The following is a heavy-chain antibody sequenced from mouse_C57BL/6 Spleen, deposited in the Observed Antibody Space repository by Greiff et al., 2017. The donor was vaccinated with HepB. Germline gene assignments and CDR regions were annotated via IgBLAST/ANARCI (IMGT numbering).Heavy chain of an antibody. V-gene: IGHV14-1*01. CDR2: IDPEDGDT. CDR3: TRSPSHYYGSSYGFAY. J-gene: IGHJ3*01. CDR1: GFNIKDYY. D-gene: IGHD1-1*01. Sequence: EVQLQQSGAELVRPGASVKLSCTASGFNIKDYYMHWVKQRPEQGLEWIGRIDPEDGDTEYAPKFQGKATMTADTSSNTASLQLSSLTSEDTAVYCCTRSPSHYYGSSYGFAYWGQGTLVTVSA.